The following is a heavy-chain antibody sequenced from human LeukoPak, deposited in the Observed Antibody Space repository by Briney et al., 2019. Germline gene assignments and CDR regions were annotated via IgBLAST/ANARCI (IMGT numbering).Heavy chain of an antibody. V-gene: IGHV3-9*01. D-gene: IGHD2-2*01. Sequence: PGRSLTLSCAASGFTFEDYGMYWVRQAPGQGLEWVSGISWNSGDIDYADSVKGRFTISRDSAKNSLYLEMKSLRVDDTALYFCAKGIPAGPTALDYWGQGILVTVSS. J-gene: IGHJ4*02. CDR3: AKGIPAGPTALDY. CDR1: GFTFEDYG. CDR2: ISWNSGDI.